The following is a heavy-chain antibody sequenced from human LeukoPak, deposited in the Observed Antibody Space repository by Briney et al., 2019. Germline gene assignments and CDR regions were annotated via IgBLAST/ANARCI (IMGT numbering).Heavy chain of an antibody. D-gene: IGHD3-16*01. CDR3: AKDWGEYFDYVWGSFTSFDS. CDR1: GLTFRTYA. Sequence: GGSLRLSCAASGLTFRTYAMSWVRQAPGKGLEWVSGISGRGHRTYYADSVKGRFTISRDNSKSTLYLQMNSLRAEDTAVYYCAKDWGEYFDYVWGSFTSFDSWGQGTLVTVSS. CDR2: ISGRGHRT. V-gene: IGHV3-23*01. J-gene: IGHJ4*02.